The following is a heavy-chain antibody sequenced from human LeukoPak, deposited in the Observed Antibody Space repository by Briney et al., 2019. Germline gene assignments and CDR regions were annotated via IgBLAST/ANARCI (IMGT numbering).Heavy chain of an antibody. CDR3: ARARIAAAGKPFDY. CDR1: GFTFNKFG. V-gene: IGHV3-23*01. D-gene: IGHD6-13*01. CDR2: ISGTGEST. J-gene: IGHJ4*02. Sequence: GGSLRLSCAASGFTFNKFGMSWVRQAPGKGLEWVSTISGTGESTYYADSVKGRFTISRDNSKNTLYLQMNSLRAEDTAMYYCARARIAAAGKPFDYWGQGTLVTVSS.